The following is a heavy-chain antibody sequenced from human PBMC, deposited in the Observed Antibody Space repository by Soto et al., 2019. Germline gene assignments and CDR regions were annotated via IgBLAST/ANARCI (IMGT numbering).Heavy chain of an antibody. D-gene: IGHD3-10*01. CDR1: GFTFSSYG. V-gene: IGHV3-30*18. Sequence: SLRLSCAASGFTFSSYGMHWVRQAPGKGLEWVAVMSYDGSNKYYADSVKGRFTISRDNSKNTLYLQMNSLRAEDTAVYYCAKVLWFGEFYYGMDVWGQGTTVTVSS. CDR3: AKVLWFGEFYYGMDV. CDR2: MSYDGSNK. J-gene: IGHJ6*02.